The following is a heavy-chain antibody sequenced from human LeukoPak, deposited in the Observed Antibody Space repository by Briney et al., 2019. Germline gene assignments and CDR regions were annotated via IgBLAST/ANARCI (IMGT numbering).Heavy chain of an antibody. CDR1: GGSISGDY. CDR2: IYTSGST. V-gene: IGHV4-4*07. D-gene: IGHD1-26*01. J-gene: IGHJ4*02. Sequence: SETLSLTCTVSGGSISGDYWSWIRQPAGKGLEWIWRIYTSGSTHDNPSLKSRVTMSVDTSTIQVFLQVTPVTAADTAVYYCARQDSKAGAYTGPSYFDYCRQGPLTPVTA. CDR3: ARQDSKAGAYTGPSYFDY.